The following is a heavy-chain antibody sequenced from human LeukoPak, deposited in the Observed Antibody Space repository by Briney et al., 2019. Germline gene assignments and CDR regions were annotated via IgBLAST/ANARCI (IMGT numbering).Heavy chain of an antibody. V-gene: IGHV3-23*01. Sequence: AGSLRLSCAASGFTISIYSMSWIRQAPGKGLAWVSGLNEDGGYTYYADSVKGRFTISRDNSENTLYLQMSSLRAEDTAIYYCVRDFSYSGGSCPLFDSWGQGTLVSVSS. CDR3: VRDFSYSGGSCPLFDS. CDR2: LNEDGGYT. J-gene: IGHJ4*02. CDR1: GFTISIYS. D-gene: IGHD2-15*01.